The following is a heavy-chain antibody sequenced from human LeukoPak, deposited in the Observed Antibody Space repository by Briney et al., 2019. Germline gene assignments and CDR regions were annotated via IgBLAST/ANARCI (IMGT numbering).Heavy chain of an antibody. J-gene: IGHJ4*02. V-gene: IGHV4-4*07. CDR1: GDSISSYY. D-gene: IGHD1-1*01. CDR2: IYISGTT. Sequence: PSETLSLTCTVSGDSISSYYWSWIRQPAGKGLKWIGRIYISGTTNYNPSLKGRVTMSVDTSKNQFSLRLTSVTAADTAVYYCAKAATSSNHFDYWGQGTLATVSS. CDR3: AKAATSSNHFDY.